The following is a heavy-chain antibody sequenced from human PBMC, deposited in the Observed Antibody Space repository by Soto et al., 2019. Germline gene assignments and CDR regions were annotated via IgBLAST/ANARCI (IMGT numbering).Heavy chain of an antibody. CDR1: GFSFSNFG. D-gene: IGHD2-21*01. J-gene: IGHJ4*02. Sequence: QEQVVESGGGVVQSGRSLRLSCAVSGFSFSNFGMHWVRQAPGKGLEWVAVIWHDGINKYYADSVKSRFTISRDNSKNTVYLHMNSLRAEDTAFYYCARDWGGPTRTTTVAPDYWGQGILVTVSS. V-gene: IGHV3-33*01. CDR3: ARDWGGPTRTTTVAPDY. CDR2: IWHDGINK.